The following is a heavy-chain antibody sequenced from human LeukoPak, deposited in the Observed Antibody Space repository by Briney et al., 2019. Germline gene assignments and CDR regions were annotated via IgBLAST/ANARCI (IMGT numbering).Heavy chain of an antibody. CDR1: GGSFSGYY. J-gene: IGHJ4*02. Sequence: SETLSLTCAVYGGSFSGYYWSWIRQPPGKGLEWIGEINHSGSTNYNPSLKSRVTISVDKSKNQFSLKLSSVTAADTAVYYCARVVAAAAPYFDYWGQGTLVTVSS. D-gene: IGHD6-13*01. V-gene: IGHV4-34*01. CDR3: ARVVAAAAPYFDY. CDR2: INHSGST.